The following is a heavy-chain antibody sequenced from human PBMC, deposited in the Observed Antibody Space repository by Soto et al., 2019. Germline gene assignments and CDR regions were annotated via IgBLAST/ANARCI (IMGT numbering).Heavy chain of an antibody. CDR2: IYYSGST. Sequence: SETLSLTCTVSGGSISSGGYYWSWIRQHPGKGLEWIGYIYYSGSTNYNPSLKSRVTISVDTSENQFSLKLTSVTAADTAVYYCARHPSASGDYFDYWGQRTLVTVSS. CDR1: GGSISSGGYY. J-gene: IGHJ4*01. V-gene: IGHV4-61*08. D-gene: IGHD6-25*01. CDR3: ARHPSASGDYFDY.